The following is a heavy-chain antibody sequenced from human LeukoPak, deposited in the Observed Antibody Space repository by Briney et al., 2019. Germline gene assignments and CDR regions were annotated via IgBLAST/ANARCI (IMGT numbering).Heavy chain of an antibody. V-gene: IGHV3-66*01. Sequence: PGRSLRLSCAVSGFSLSSYGMHWVRQAPGKGLEWVSVIYSGGSTYHADSVKGRFTISRDNSKNTLYLQMNSLRAEDTAVYYCARDSASDYGMDVWGQGTTVTVSS. D-gene: IGHD3-10*01. J-gene: IGHJ6*02. CDR2: IYSGGST. CDR3: ARDSASDYGMDV. CDR1: GFSLSSYG.